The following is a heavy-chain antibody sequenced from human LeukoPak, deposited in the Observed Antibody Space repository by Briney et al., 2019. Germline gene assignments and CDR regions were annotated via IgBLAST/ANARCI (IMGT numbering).Heavy chain of an antibody. J-gene: IGHJ5*02. V-gene: IGHV1-18*01. D-gene: IGHD5-12*01. CDR3: ARGSGVATMGSPFDP. CDR1: GYTFTSYG. Sequence: GASVKVSCKASGYTFTSYGISWVRQAPGQGLEWMGWISAYNGSTNYAQKLQGRVTMTTDTSTSTAYMELRSLRSDDTAVYYCARGSGVATMGSPFDPWGQGTLVTVSS. CDR2: ISAYNGST.